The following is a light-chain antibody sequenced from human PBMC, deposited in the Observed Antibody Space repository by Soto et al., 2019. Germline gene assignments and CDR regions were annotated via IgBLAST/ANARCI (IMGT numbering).Light chain of an antibody. CDR1: QSLLHSSDNRNY. V-gene: IGKV4-1*01. Sequence: EIVMAQFPETLAVSVGERATIKCRSSQSLLHSSDNRNYLTWYQQKPGQPPKLLIYWASTRHSGVPDRFSGSGSGTDFTLTINRLQAEDVAVYYCQQYYSTPWTFGQGTKVDIK. J-gene: IGKJ1*01. CDR2: WAS. CDR3: QQYYSTPWT.